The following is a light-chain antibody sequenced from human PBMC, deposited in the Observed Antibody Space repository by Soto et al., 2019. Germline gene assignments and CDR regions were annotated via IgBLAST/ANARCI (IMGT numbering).Light chain of an antibody. J-gene: IGLJ2*01. Sequence: SYELTQPPSVSVSPGQTASITCSGDKLGDKYACWYQQKPGQSPVLVIYQDTKRPSGIPERFSGSNSGNTATLTISGTQAMDEADYYCLAWDNSPHVVFGGGTKLTVL. CDR1: KLGDKY. CDR2: QDT. V-gene: IGLV3-1*01. CDR3: LAWDNSPHVV.